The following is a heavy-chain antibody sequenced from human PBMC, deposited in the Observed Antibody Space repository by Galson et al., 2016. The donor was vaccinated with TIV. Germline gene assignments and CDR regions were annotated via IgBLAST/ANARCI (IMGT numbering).Heavy chain of an antibody. CDR2: TYYRSTWYN. V-gene: IGHV6-1*01. Sequence: CAISGDSVSSTSAAWNWIRQSPSRGLEWLGRTYYRSTWYNDYAESLKRRITITPDTSKNQFSLQLTSVTPEDTAVYYCARGAPSVFGVIMTLDYLGQGTLVTVSS. CDR1: GDSVSSTSAA. CDR3: ARGAPSVFGVIMTLDY. J-gene: IGHJ4*02. D-gene: IGHD3-3*01.